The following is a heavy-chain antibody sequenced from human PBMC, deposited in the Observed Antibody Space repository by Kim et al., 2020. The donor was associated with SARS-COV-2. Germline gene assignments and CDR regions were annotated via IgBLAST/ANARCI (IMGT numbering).Heavy chain of an antibody. J-gene: IGHJ4*02. Sequence: YADGAKGRLTMSRDNAKDAVYLQMDGLRAEDTAVYYCARDLEWLLFDYWGQGTLVTVSS. D-gene: IGHD3-3*01. CDR3: ARDLEWLLFDY. V-gene: IGHV3-74*01.